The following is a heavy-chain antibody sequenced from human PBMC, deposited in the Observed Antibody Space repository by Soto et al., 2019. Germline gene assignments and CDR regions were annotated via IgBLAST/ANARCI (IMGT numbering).Heavy chain of an antibody. CDR1: GFTFSSHA. Sequence: GESLKISCAASGFTFSSHAMSWVRQAAGKGLEWVSAVSAGGESTYYGDPVKGRFTISRDNSKNTLYLQMNSLRAEDTAIYFCAKKGDSGNFDYWGQGTLVTVSS. J-gene: IGHJ4*02. CDR2: VSAGGEST. D-gene: IGHD1-26*01. CDR3: AKKGDSGNFDY. V-gene: IGHV3-23*01.